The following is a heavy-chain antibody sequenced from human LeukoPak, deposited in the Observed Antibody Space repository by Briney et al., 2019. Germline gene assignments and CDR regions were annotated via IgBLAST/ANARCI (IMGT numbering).Heavy chain of an antibody. V-gene: IGHV4-59*01. CDR1: GGSISSYY. D-gene: IGHD6-13*01. Sequence: SETLSLTCTVSGGSISSYYWSWIRQPPGKGLEWIGYIYYSGSTNYNPSLKSRVTISVDTSKKQLSLKLSSVTAADTAVYYCARVYYSSSYDYWYFDLWGRGTLVTVSS. CDR2: IYYSGST. J-gene: IGHJ2*01. CDR3: ARVYYSSSYDYWYFDL.